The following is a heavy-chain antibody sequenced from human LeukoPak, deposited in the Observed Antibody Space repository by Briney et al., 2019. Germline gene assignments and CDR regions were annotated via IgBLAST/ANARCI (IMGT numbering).Heavy chain of an antibody. CDR3: ATHGELTLSYFDY. CDR1: GFTVSSNY. CDR2: IYSGGST. D-gene: IGHD3-16*02. J-gene: IGHJ4*02. V-gene: IGHV3-53*01. Sequence: PGGSLRLSCAASGFTVSSNYMSWVRQAPGKGLEWVSVIYSGGSTYYADSVKGRFTISRDNSKNTLYLQMNSLRAEDTAVYYCATHGELTLSYFDYWGQGTLVTVSS.